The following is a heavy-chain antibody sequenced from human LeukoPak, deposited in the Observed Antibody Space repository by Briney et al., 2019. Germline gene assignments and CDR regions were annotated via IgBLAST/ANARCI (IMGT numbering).Heavy chain of an antibody. D-gene: IGHD2-15*01. J-gene: IGHJ5*02. CDR2: IYGSDDKT. Sequence: PGGSLRLSCAASGFTFNSYSMSWVRQAPGKGLELVSGIYGSDDKTVYGDAVKGRFTISRDNSKNTLYLQMNSLRADDTAVYYCAKTQGYYDAWGQGALVTVSS. CDR3: AKTQGYYDA. V-gene: IGHV3-23*01. CDR1: GFTFNSYS.